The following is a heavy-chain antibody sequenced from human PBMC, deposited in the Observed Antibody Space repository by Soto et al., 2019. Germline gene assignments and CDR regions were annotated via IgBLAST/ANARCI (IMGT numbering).Heavy chain of an antibody. Sequence: SSVKVSCKASGGTFXSYAISWVRLAPGQGLEWMGGIIPIFGTANYAQKFQGRVTITADESTSTAYMELSSLRSEDTAVYYCARTGTLPGDYYYYGMDVWGQGTTVTVSS. CDR3: ARTGTLPGDYYYYGMDV. CDR1: GGTFXSYA. V-gene: IGHV1-69*01. D-gene: IGHD1-1*01. CDR2: IIPIFGTA. J-gene: IGHJ6*02.